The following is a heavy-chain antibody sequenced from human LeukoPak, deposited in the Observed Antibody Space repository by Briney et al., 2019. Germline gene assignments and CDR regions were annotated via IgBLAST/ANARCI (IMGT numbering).Heavy chain of an antibody. CDR2: IKQDGSEK. CDR3: ARDRYYYDSSGYYKLFDY. D-gene: IGHD3-22*01. V-gene: IGHV3-7*04. J-gene: IGHJ4*02. CDR1: GFTFSSYG. Sequence: GGSLRLSCAASGFTFSSYGMHWVRQAPGKGLEWVANIKQDGSEKYYVDSVKGRFTISRDNAKNSLYLQMNSLRAEDTAVYYCARDRYYYDSSGYYKLFDYWGQGTLVTVSS.